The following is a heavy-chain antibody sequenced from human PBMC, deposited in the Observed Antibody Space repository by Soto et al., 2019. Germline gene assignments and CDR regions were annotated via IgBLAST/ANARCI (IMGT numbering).Heavy chain of an antibody. V-gene: IGHV4-39*07. J-gene: IGHJ3*02. CDR2: IYYSGST. CDR1: GGSISSSSYY. Sequence: SETLSLTCTVSGGSISSSSYYWGWIRQPPGKGLEWNGSIYYSGSTYYNPSLKSRITISVDTSKNQFSLKLSSGAAADSAVYYCARVSGSDAFDIWGQGTMVTVSS. D-gene: IGHD1-26*01. CDR3: ARVSGSDAFDI.